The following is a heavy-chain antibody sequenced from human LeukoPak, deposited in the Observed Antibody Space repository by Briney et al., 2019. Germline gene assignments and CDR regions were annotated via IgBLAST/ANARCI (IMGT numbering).Heavy chain of an antibody. Sequence: SETLSLTCAVYGGSFSDYYWSWVRQPPGKGLEWIGEINHSGSTNYNPSLKSRVTISVDTSKNQFSLKLSSVTAADTAVYYCARDQCSGFSGVRCYMDVWGKGTTVTVSS. CDR1: GGSFSDYY. D-gene: IGHD2-15*01. J-gene: IGHJ6*03. CDR3: ARDQCSGFSGVRCYMDV. CDR2: INHSGST. V-gene: IGHV4-34*01.